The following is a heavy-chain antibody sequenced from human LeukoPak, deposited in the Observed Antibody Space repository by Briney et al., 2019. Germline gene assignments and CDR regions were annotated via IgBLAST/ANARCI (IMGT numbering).Heavy chain of an antibody. CDR3: AREGFITMVQSDPHFDY. J-gene: IGHJ4*02. D-gene: IGHD3-10*01. CDR1: GGSISSSSYY. V-gene: IGHV4-39*07. CDR2: IYYSGST. Sequence: PSETLSLTCTVSGGSISSSSYYWGWIRQPPGKGLEWIGSIYYSGSTYYNPSLKSRVTISVDTSKNQFSLKLSSVTAADTAVYYCAREGFITMVQSDPHFDYWGQGTLVTVSS.